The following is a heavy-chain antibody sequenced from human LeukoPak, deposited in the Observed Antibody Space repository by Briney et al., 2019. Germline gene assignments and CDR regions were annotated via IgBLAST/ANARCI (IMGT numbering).Heavy chain of an antibody. V-gene: IGHV3-30*18. CDR2: ISYDGSNK. CDR1: GFTFSTYG. J-gene: IGHJ3*02. CDR3: AKELPDYADYVDAFDI. D-gene: IGHD4-17*01. Sequence: GGSLRLSCAASGFTFSTYGMHWVRQAPGKGLEWVAVISYDGSNKFYADSVKGRFTISRDNSKNTLYLQMNSLSVEDTASYYCAKELPDYADYVDAFDIWGQGTMVTVSS.